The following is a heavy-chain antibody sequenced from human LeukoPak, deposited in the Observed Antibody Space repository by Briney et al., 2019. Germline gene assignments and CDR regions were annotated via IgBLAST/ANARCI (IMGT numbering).Heavy chain of an antibody. V-gene: IGHV3-21*01. Sequence: GGSLRLSCAASGFTFSSYSMNWVRQAPGKGLEWVSSISSSSSYIYYADSVKGRFTISRDNSKNTLYLQMNSLRAEDTAVYYCAKKDTYYDILTGYYNPAFDIWGQGTMVTVSS. CDR2: ISSSSSYI. CDR1: GFTFSSYS. D-gene: IGHD3-9*01. CDR3: AKKDTYYDILTGYYNPAFDI. J-gene: IGHJ3*02.